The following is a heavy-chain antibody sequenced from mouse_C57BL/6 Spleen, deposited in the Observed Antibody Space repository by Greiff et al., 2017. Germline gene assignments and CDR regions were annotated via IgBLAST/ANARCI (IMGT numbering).Heavy chain of an antibody. CDR1: GYAFSSSW. V-gene: IGHV1-82*01. CDR3: AKRGTRGYLEG. Sequence: VMLVESGPELVKPGASVKISCKASGYAFSSSWMHWVKQRPGKGLEWIGRIYPGDGDTNYNGKFTGKATLTADKSSSTAYMQRSSLTSEDAAVYFCAKRGTRGYLEGWGKGTTLTVSS. CDR2: IYPGDGDT. J-gene: IGHJ2*01. D-gene: IGHD3-3*01.